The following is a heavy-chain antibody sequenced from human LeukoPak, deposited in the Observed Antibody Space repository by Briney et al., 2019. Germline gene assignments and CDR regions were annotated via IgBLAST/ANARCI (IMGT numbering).Heavy chain of an antibody. D-gene: IGHD3-10*01. Sequence: GGSLRLSCAASGFTFSSYEMNWVRQAPGKGLEWVSYISTSGFTIYYADSVRGRFTISRDNAKNSLFLQMNSLRAEDTAVYYCARAIVRGVTDYWGQGTLVIVSS. V-gene: IGHV3-48*03. CDR2: ISTSGFTI. CDR3: ARAIVRGVTDY. J-gene: IGHJ4*02. CDR1: GFTFSSYE.